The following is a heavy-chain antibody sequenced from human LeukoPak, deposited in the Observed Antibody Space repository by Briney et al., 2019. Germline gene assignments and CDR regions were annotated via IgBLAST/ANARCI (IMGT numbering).Heavy chain of an antibody. V-gene: IGHV3-9*03. Sequence: GGSLRLSCAASGFTFDDYAMHWVRQAPGKGLEWVSGISWNSGSIGYADSVKGRFTISRDNAKNSLYLQMNSLRAEDMALYYCAKAAYGSYYYYMDVWGKGTTVTVSS. D-gene: IGHD3-10*01. CDR1: GFTFDDYA. CDR2: ISWNSGSI. CDR3: AKAAYGSYYYYMDV. J-gene: IGHJ6*03.